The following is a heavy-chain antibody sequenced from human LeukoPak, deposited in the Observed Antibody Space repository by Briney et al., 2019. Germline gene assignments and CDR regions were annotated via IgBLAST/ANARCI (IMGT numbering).Heavy chain of an antibody. Sequence: GGSLRLSCAASGLTFSSYEMNRVRQAPGKGLEWLSYISSSGSTKYYADSVKGRFTISRDNAKSSVSLQMNSLRAEDTAVYYCARERGYSGYDYFIDSPSDYWGQGTLVTVSS. J-gene: IGHJ4*02. V-gene: IGHV3-48*03. CDR2: ISSSGSTK. D-gene: IGHD5-12*01. CDR1: GLTFSSYE. CDR3: ARERGYSGYDYFIDSPSDY.